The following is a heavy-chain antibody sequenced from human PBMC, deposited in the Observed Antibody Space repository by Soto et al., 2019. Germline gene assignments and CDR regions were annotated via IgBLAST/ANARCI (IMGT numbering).Heavy chain of an antibody. CDR2: INGNGRAT. CDR3: ARAPYQVSRELDV. V-gene: IGHV3-74*01. D-gene: IGHD1-1*01. J-gene: IGHJ6*02. Sequence: EVQLAESGGGLVQPGGSLRLSCATSGFTFTDYWMHWVRQAPGQGLVWVSRINGNGRATDYAESVKGRFIISRDNAKNTLPMQMTSLSAEDPATYYSARAPYQVSRELDVWGQGTTVSFSS. CDR1: GFTFTDYW.